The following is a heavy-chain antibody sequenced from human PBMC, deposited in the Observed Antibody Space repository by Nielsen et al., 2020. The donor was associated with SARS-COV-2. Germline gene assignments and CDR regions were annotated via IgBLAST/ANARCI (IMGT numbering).Heavy chain of an antibody. Sequence: GESLKISCAASGFTVSANYMAWVRQAPGKGLEWISSIYVGGNKYYADSVRGRFTISRDTSKNTVYLQMSSLRADDTALYYCARDLVAPENPDYYDYGLDVWGQGTSVTVFS. CDR2: IYVGGNK. J-gene: IGHJ6*02. D-gene: IGHD2-15*01. CDR3: ARDLVAPENPDYYDYGLDV. V-gene: IGHV3-66*01. CDR1: GFTVSANY.